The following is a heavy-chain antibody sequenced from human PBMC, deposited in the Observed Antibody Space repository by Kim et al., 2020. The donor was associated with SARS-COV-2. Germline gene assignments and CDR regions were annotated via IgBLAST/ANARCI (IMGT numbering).Heavy chain of an antibody. D-gene: IGHD3-22*01. CDR2: IYYSGST. J-gene: IGHJ3*02. CDR1: GGSISSGGYY. Sequence: SETLSLTCTVSGGSISSGGYYWSWIRQHPGKGLEWIGYIYYSGSTYYNPSLKSRVTISVDTSKNQFSLKLSSVTAADTAVYYCARVPAVAYYYDSSRGAFDIWGQGTMVTVSS. CDR3: ARVPAVAYYYDSSRGAFDI. V-gene: IGHV4-31*03.